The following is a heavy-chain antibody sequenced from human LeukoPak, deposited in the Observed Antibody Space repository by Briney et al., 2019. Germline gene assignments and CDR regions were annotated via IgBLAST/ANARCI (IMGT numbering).Heavy chain of an antibody. V-gene: IGHV5-51*01. CDR2: IYPGDSDT. J-gene: IGHJ5*02. CDR3: ARRGIAAGNWFDP. Sequence: GESLKISCKGSGYSFTSYWIGWVRQMPGKGLEWMGIIYPGDSDTRYSPPFQGQVTISADKSISTAYLQWSSLKASDTAMYYCARRGIAAGNWFDPWGQGTLVTVSS. D-gene: IGHD6-13*01. CDR1: GYSFTSYW.